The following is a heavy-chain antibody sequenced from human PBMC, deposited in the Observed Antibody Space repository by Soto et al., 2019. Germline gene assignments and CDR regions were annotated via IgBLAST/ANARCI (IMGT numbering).Heavy chain of an antibody. J-gene: IGHJ5*02. CDR1: GNTFNNYD. V-gene: IGHV1-8*01. D-gene: IGHD4-17*01. CDR2: MNPNSGDT. CDR3: ARGVKYGAYSRWFDP. Sequence: ASVNVYCKASGNTFNNYDINWVRQATGQGLEYLGWMNPNSGDTAYVQKFQGRVTMTWDTSITTAYMELRSLRSEDTAVYFCARGVKYGAYSRWFDPWG.